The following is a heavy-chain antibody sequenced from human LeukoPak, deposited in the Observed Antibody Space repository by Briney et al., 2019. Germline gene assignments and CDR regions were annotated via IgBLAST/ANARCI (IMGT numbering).Heavy chain of an antibody. CDR1: GGSISSYY. Sequence: PSETLSLTCTVSGGSISSYYWSWIRQPAGKGLEWIGRIYTSGSTNYNPSLKSRVTMSVDTSKNQFSLKLSSVTAADTAVYYCAREYDYGENYYYGMDVWGQGTTVTVSS. CDR3: AREYDYGENYYYGMDV. V-gene: IGHV4-4*07. CDR2: IYTSGST. D-gene: IGHD4-17*01. J-gene: IGHJ6*02.